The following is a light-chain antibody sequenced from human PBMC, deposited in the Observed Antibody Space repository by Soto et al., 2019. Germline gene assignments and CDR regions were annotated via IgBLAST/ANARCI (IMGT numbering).Light chain of an antibody. Sequence: DLQMTQSPSSLSASVGDRVTITCRASQSISSYLNWYQQKPGKAPKLLIYAASSLQSGVPSRFSGSGAGTDFPLTISRLQPEDVATYYCQQCYSTPCTFGPGTKVDIK. CDR1: QSISSY. V-gene: IGKV1-39*01. CDR3: QQCYSTPCT. J-gene: IGKJ3*01. CDR2: AAS.